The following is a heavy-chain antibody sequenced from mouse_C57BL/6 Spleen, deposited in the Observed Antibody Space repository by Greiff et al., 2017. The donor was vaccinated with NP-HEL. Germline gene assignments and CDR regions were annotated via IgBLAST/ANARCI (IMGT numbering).Heavy chain of an antibody. CDR2: IRSKSNNYAT. J-gene: IGHJ4*01. D-gene: IGHD2-5*01. CDR1: GFSFNTYA. V-gene: IGHV10-1*01. CDR3: SLYYSRYYYAMDY. Sequence: EVQLQQSGGGLVQPKGSLKLSCAASGFSFNTYAMNWVRQAPGKGLDWVARIRSKSNNYATYYADSVKDRFTISRDDSESMLYLQMNNLKTEDTAMYYCSLYYSRYYYAMDYWGQGTSVTVFS.